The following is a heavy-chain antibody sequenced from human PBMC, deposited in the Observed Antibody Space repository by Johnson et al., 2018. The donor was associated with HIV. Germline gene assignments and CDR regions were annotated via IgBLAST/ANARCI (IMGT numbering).Heavy chain of an antibody. V-gene: IGHV3-30*04. J-gene: IGHJ3*02. CDR2: ISSDGNNK. D-gene: IGHD3-22*01. CDR1: RFTFSSYA. Sequence: QVQLVESGGGVVQPGRSLRLSCAASRFTFSSYAMHWFRQAPGKGLEWVAGISSDGNNKYYADSVKDRFTISRDHSKNTVYLQMNSLRAEDTAVYDCARRLYDSSSYYYLLGAFDIWGQGTMVTVSS. CDR3: ARRLYDSSSYYYLLGAFDI.